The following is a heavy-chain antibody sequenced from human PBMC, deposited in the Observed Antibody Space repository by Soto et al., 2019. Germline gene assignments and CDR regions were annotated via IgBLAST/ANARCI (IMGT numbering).Heavy chain of an antibody. J-gene: IGHJ4*02. D-gene: IGHD6-6*01. CDR2: ISSSSSYI. V-gene: IGHV3-21*01. Sequence: EVQLVESGGGLVKPGGSLRLSCAASGFTFSSYSMNWVRQAPGKGLEWVSSISSSSSYIYYADSVKGRFTISRDNAKNTLHLQMNSLIAEDTAVDYCARVPRSIYSISSKPKDYFDYWGQGTLVTVAS. CDR3: ARVPRSIYSISSKPKDYFDY. CDR1: GFTFSSYS.